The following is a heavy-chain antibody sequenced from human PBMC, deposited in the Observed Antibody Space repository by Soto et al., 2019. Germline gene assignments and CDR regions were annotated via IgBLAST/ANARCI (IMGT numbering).Heavy chain of an antibody. V-gene: IGHV3-30*04. D-gene: IGHD1-1*01. J-gene: IGHJ4*02. Sequence: QVQLVESGGGVVQPGRSLRLSCAASGFTFSSYAMHWVRQAPGKGLEWVAVIAYDGRNKYYADSVKGRFTISRDNYKNTLYLQMNSRRIEDRAGYYCARELERVFDYWGQGTLVTVSS. CDR3: ARELERVFDY. CDR2: IAYDGRNK. CDR1: GFTFSSYA.